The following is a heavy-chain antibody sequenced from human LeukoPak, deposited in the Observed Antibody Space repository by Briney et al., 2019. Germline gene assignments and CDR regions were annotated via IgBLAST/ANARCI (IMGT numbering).Heavy chain of an antibody. CDR1: GGTFSSYA. D-gene: IGHD3-22*01. CDR3: ARDPPNYYDSSGYYLDDY. J-gene: IGHJ4*02. CDR2: INPNSGGT. Sequence: ASVKVSCKASGGTFSSYAISWVRQAPGQGLEWMRRINPNSGGTNYAQKFQGRVTMTRDTSISTAYMELSRLRSDDTAVYYCARDPPNYYDSSGYYLDDYWGQGTLVTVSS. V-gene: IGHV1-2*06.